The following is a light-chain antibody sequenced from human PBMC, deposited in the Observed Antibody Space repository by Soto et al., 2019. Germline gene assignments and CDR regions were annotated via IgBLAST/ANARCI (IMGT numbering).Light chain of an antibody. V-gene: IGKV3-20*01. CDR3: QQYNSYSGT. CDR2: AAS. J-gene: IGKJ1*01. Sequence: EIVLTQSPGTLSLSPGERATLSCRASQSVSSSHLAWYQHKPGQAPRLLTYAASSRATGSPDRFSGGGSGTDSTLTISRLEPEDFATYYCQQYNSYSGTFGQGTKVDNK. CDR1: QSVSSSH.